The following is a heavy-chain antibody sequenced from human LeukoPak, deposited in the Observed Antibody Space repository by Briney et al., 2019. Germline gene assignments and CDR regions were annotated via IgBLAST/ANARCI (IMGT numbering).Heavy chain of an antibody. CDR3: ARDICGGDCYQDGLYYYGMDV. J-gene: IGHJ6*02. CDR2: INPSGGST. CDR1: GYTFTSYY. V-gene: IGHV1-46*01. Sequence: ASVNVSCKASGYTFTSYYMHWVRQAPGQGLEWMGIINPSGGSTSYAQKFQGRVTMTRDTSTSTVYMELSSLRSEDTAVYYCARDICGGDCYQDGLYYYGMDVWGQGTTVTVSS. D-gene: IGHD2-21*02.